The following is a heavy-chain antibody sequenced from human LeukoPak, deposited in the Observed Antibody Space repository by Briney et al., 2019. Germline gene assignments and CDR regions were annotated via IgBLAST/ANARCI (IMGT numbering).Heavy chain of an antibody. D-gene: IGHD5-24*01. J-gene: IGHJ4*02. CDR3: ARGGGKGYMNYFDY. V-gene: IGHV4-38-2*02. CDR2: IYHSGST. Sequence: SETLSPTCTVSGYSISSGYYWGWIRQPPGKGLEWIGSIYHSGSTYYNPSLKSRVTISVDTSKNQFSLKLSSVTAADTAVYYCARGGGKGYMNYFDYWGQGTLVTVSS. CDR1: GYSISSGYY.